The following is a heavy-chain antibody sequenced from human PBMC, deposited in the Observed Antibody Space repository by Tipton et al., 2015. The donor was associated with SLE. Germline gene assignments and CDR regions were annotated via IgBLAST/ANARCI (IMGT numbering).Heavy chain of an antibody. Sequence: TLSLTCAVSGNSVGSDYYWVWIRQPPGKALEWIGTIYRSGDTFYNPSLKRRDTISFDPSKKHFSLWLTSVTAADTAVYYCASPFYDILTGYYPDAYDKWGQGTMVTVSS. V-gene: IGHV4-38-2*01. CDR1: GNSVGSDYY. CDR3: ASPFYDILTGYYPDAYDK. J-gene: IGHJ3*02. D-gene: IGHD3-9*01. CDR2: IYRSGDT.